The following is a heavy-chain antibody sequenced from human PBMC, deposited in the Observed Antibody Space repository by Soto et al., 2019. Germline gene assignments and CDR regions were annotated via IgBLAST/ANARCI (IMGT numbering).Heavy chain of an antibody. J-gene: IGHJ6*02. V-gene: IGHV4-39*01. CDR1: GGSIRSESHY. Sequence: SETLSLTCTVSGGSIRSESHYWGWIRQSPGTGLEWIGSIHYRGNTYYNPYLKSRVTISVDTSKNQFSLNLNSVTAADTAVYYCARRETAPYYDADVWGQGTTVTVSS. CDR3: ARRETAPYYDADV. CDR2: IHYRGNT. D-gene: IGHD3-3*01.